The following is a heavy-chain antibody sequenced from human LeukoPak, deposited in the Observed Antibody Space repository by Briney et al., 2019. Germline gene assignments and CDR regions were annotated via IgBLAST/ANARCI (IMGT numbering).Heavy chain of an antibody. CDR3: ARGTTRYSSGWYGAFDI. V-gene: IGHV4-34*01. CDR1: GGSFSGYY. D-gene: IGHD6-19*01. Sequence: SETLSLTCAVYGGSFSGYYWSWIRQPPGKGLEWIGEINHSGSTNYNPSLKSRVTISVDTSKNQFSLKLSSVTAADTAVYYCARGTTRYSSGWYGAFDIWGQGTMVTVSS. J-gene: IGHJ3*02. CDR2: INHSGST.